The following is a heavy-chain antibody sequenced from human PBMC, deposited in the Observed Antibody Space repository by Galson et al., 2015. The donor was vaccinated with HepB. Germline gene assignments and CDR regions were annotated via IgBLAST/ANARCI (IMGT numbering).Heavy chain of an antibody. D-gene: IGHD3-10*01. V-gene: IGHV3-48*02. CDR1: GFTFSSYS. J-gene: IGHJ4*02. Sequence: SCAASGFTFSSYSMNWVRQAPGKGLEWVSYISSSSSTIYYADSVKGRFTISRDNAKNSLYLQMNSLRDEDTAVYYCARRLPPEDLYGSGSHYFDYWGQGTLVTVSS. CDR3: ARRLPPEDLYGSGSHYFDY. CDR2: ISSSSSTI.